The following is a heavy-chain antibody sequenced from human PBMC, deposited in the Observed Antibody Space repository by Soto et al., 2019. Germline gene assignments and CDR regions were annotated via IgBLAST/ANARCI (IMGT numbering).Heavy chain of an antibody. D-gene: IGHD2-2*01. CDR3: ARHGYLQLPGGWFDP. V-gene: IGHV4-39*01. Sequence: QLQLQESGPGLVKPSETLSLTCTVSGGSISSSSYYWGWIRQPPGKGLEWIGSIYYSGSTYYNPSLKSRVTISVDTSKNQFSLKLSSVTAADTAVYYCARHGYLQLPGGWFDPWGQGTLVTVSS. CDR2: IYYSGST. CDR1: GGSISSSSYY. J-gene: IGHJ5*02.